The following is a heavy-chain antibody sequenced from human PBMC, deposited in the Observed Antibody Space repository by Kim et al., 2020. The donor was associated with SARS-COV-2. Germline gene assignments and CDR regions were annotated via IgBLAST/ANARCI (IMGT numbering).Heavy chain of an antibody. Sequence: SETLSLTCAVYGGSFSGYYWSWIRQPPGKGLEWIGEINHSGSTNYNPSLKSRVTISVDTSKNQFSLKLSSVTAADTAVYYCARSPYYDFWSGYYFDYWGQGTLVTVS. CDR1: GGSFSGYY. D-gene: IGHD3-3*01. CDR3: ARSPYYDFWSGYYFDY. CDR2: INHSGST. V-gene: IGHV4-34*01. J-gene: IGHJ4*02.